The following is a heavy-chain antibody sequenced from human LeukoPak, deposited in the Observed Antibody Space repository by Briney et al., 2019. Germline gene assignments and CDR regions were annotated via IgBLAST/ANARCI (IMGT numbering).Heavy chain of an antibody. CDR2: IRPDGDRT. CDR1: GFTFSTYA. V-gene: IGHV3-23*01. CDR3: ASEQSGTRGWSTLDY. D-gene: IGHD6-19*01. Sequence: GGSLRLSCAASGFTFSTYAITWVRQGPGKGLEWVSAIRPDGDRTYYANSVRGRFTISRDNSKDPVYLQINGLRFEDTAVYYCASEQSGTRGWSTLDYWRQGTLVSVPS. J-gene: IGHJ4*02.